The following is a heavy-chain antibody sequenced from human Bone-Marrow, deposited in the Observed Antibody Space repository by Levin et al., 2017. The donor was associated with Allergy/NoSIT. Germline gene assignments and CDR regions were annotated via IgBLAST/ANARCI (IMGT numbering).Heavy chain of an antibody. Sequence: SCAASGFTFNTYAMSWVRQAPGKGLEWVSGISATGITYYTDSVKGRFTISRDNSKKTLYLQMNSLRVEDTAVYLCGKKSAIGQTYSSSWPTPVDSWGQGTLVTVSS. J-gene: IGHJ4*02. CDR3: GKKSAIGQTYSSSWPTPVDS. D-gene: IGHD6-13*01. CDR1: GFTFNTYA. V-gene: IGHV3-23*01. CDR2: ISATGIT.